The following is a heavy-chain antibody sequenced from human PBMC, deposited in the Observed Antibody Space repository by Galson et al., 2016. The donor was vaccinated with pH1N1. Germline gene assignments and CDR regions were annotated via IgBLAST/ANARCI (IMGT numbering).Heavy chain of an antibody. Sequence: QSGAEVKKPGESLKISCKASGYSFTRYWIAWVRQVPGKGLEWVGVVNPGGSTIRYSPPFQGQVTISSDKSINTAYLQWISLKASDTATYYCARQYDFGDYRGDAFDIWGQGIPVTVSS. V-gene: IGHV5-51*03. J-gene: IGHJ4*02. CDR3: ARQYDFGDYRGDAFDI. D-gene: IGHD4-17*01. CDR2: VNPGGSTI. CDR1: GYSFTRYW.